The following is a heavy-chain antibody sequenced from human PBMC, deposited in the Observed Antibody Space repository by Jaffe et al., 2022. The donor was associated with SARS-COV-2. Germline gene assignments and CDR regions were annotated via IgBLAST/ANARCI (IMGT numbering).Heavy chain of an antibody. CDR3: AKDHTGFCTGGRCYSDFDY. CDR1: GFTFTTYA. D-gene: IGHD2-15*01. CDR2: VSDSGGAA. V-gene: IGHV3-23*01. J-gene: IGHJ4*02. Sequence: EVQVLESGGGLVQPGGSLRLSCVASGFTFTTYAMGWVRQAPGKGLEWVSTVSDSGGAAYYADSVKGRFTISRDNSKNTVYLRMNSLGVEDTAVYYCAKDHTGFCTGGRCYSDFDYWGQGTLVTVSS.